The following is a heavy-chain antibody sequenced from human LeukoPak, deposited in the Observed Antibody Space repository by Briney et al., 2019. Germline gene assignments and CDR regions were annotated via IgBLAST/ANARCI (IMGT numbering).Heavy chain of an antibody. D-gene: IGHD6-19*01. V-gene: IGHV3-21*01. Sequence: GGSLRLSCAAPGFTFSSYSMNWVRQAPGKGLEWVSSIGSSSSYIYYADSVKGRFTISRDNAKNSLYLQMNSLRAEDTAVYYCARDRIAVAFDYWGQGTLVTVSS. J-gene: IGHJ4*02. CDR3: ARDRIAVAFDY. CDR1: GFTFSSYS. CDR2: IGSSSSYI.